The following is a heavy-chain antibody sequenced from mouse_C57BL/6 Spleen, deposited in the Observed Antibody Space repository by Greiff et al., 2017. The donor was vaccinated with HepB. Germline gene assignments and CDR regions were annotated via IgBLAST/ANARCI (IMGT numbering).Heavy chain of an antibody. V-gene: IGHV1-82*01. J-gene: IGHJ1*03. Sequence: QVQLKQSGPELVKPGASVKISCKASGYAFSSSWMNWVKQRPGKGLEWIGRIYPGDGDTNYNGKFKGKATLTADKSSSTAYMQLSSLTSEDSAVYFCATGYYGSSYDWYFDVWGTGTTVTVSS. CDR2: IYPGDGDT. CDR3: ATGYYGSSYDWYFDV. CDR1: GYAFSSSW. D-gene: IGHD1-1*01.